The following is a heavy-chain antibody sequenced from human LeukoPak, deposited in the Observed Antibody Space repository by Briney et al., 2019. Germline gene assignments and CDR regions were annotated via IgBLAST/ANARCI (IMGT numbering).Heavy chain of an antibody. D-gene: IGHD2-21*02. CDR3: ARQGMGDHRVFDY. CDR2: IYASGTT. CDR1: GDSISSYY. J-gene: IGHJ4*02. Sequence: SETLSLTCTVSGDSISSYYWSWIRQPAGKGLEWIGRIYASGTTNYNPSLKSRVTMSVNTSKNEFSLNLISVTAADTAVFYCARQGMGDHRVFDYWGQGTLVTVSS. V-gene: IGHV4-4*07.